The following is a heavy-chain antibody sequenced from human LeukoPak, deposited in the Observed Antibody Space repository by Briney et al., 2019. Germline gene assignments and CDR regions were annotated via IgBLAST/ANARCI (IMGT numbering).Heavy chain of an antibody. V-gene: IGHV2-5*01. CDR2: IYWNDDE. J-gene: IGHJ4*02. Sequence: SGPTLVNPTQTLTLTCTFSGFSLSTSGVAVGWIRQPPGKALEWLALIYWNDDERYSPSLKSRLTITNDASKNQVVLTMTNMDPADTGTYYCGHIFNSSPYSWGQGTLVTVSS. CDR3: GHIFNSSPYS. CDR1: GFSLSTSGVA. D-gene: IGHD2/OR15-2a*01.